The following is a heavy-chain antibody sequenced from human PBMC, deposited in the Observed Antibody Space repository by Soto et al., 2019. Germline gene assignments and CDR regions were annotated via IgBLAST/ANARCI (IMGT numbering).Heavy chain of an antibody. CDR1: GFTFSSYA. J-gene: IGHJ3*02. V-gene: IGHV3-30-3*01. D-gene: IGHD2-21*02. CDR3: ARNSLVCYCDCYSKDAAFDI. Sequence: QVQLVESGGGLVQPGGSLRLSCAASGFTFSSYAMNWVRQAPGKGLEWVSVISYDGSNKYYADSVKGRFTISRDNSKNTLSLQMTSKRGYDTAMYYSARNSLVCYCDCYSKDAAFDIWGQGTLVTVSS. CDR2: ISYDGSNK.